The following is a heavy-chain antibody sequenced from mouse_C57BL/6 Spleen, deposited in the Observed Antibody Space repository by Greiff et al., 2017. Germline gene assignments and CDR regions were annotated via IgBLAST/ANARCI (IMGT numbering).Heavy chain of an antibody. CDR2: IRSKSNNYAT. J-gene: IGHJ2*01. CDR3: VSETTVVDGLDY. V-gene: IGHV10-1*01. Sequence: DVKLVESGGGLVQPTGSLKLSCAASGFSFNTYAMNWVRQAPGKGLEWVARIRSKSNNYATYYADSVKDRFTISRDDSKSMLYLQMNNLKTEDTAMYYCVSETTVVDGLDYWGQGTTLTVSS. CDR1: GFSFNTYA. D-gene: IGHD1-1*01.